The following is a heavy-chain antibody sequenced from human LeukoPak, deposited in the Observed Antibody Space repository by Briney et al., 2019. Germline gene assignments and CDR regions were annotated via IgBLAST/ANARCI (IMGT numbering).Heavy chain of an antibody. Sequence: PSETLSLTCTVSGYSISSGYYWGWIRQPPGKELEWIGYIHSSGSTNYNPSLKSRVSISLDTSKNQFSLNLTSVTAADTAVYYCVRASVESGGAFDIWGQGTMVTVSS. J-gene: IGHJ3*02. D-gene: IGHD2-15*01. V-gene: IGHV4-61*01. CDR1: GYSISSGYY. CDR3: VRASVESGGAFDI. CDR2: IHSSGST.